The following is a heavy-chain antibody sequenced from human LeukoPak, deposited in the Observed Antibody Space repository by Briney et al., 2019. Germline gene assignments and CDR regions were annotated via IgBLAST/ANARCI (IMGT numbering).Heavy chain of an antibody. CDR3: ARIMYRTAFSHAFDI. CDR1: GGALSSSSYY. Sequence: SETLSLTCTVPGGALSSSSYYWGWIRPPPGKGLEWVGSIYYSGSTYYNPSLKSRVTISVDTSKNQFSLKLSSVTAADTAVYYCARIMYRTAFSHAFDIWGQGTMVTVSS. J-gene: IGHJ3*02. V-gene: IGHV4-39*01. CDR2: IYYSGST. D-gene: IGHD2-8*01.